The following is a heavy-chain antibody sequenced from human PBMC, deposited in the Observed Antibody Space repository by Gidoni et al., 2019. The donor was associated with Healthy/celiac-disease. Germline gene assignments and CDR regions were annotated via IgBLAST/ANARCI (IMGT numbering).Heavy chain of an antibody. V-gene: IGHV3-23*01. J-gene: IGHJ4*02. CDR2: ISGSGGST. D-gene: IGHD6-13*01. CDR3: AKDNLAAESNFDY. CDR1: GFTFSSYA. Sequence: EVQLLESGGGLVQPGGSLRLSCAASGFTFSSYAMSWVRQAPGKGLEWVAAISGSGGSTYYADSVKGRFTISRDNSKNTLYLQMNSLRAEDTAVYYCAKDNLAAESNFDYWGQGTLVTVSS.